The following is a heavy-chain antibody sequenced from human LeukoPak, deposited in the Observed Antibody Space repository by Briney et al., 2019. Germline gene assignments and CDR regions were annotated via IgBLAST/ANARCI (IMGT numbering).Heavy chain of an antibody. J-gene: IGHJ4*02. D-gene: IGHD1/OR15-1a*01. CDR2: IRQDGSVQ. CDR3: LVTTRSRGCDY. Sequence: PGGSLRLSCAASGFTFSSYWMSWVRQAPGKGLEWVANIRQDGSVQNYVDSVKGRFTSSRDNPKNSVYLQMSSRRAEDTAVYYCLVTTRSRGCDYWGQGTLVSVSS. V-gene: IGHV3-7*01. CDR1: GFTFSSYW.